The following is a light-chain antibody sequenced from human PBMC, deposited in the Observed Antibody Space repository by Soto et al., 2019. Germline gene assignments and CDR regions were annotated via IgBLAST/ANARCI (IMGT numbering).Light chain of an antibody. Sequence: QSALTQPASVSGSPGQSITISCIGTSNDVGGYNYVSWYQQHPGKAPKLMIYEVNNRPSGVSNRFSGSKSGNTASLTISGLQSEDEAHYYCSSYTPSTTPVVFGGGTKLTVL. V-gene: IGLV2-14*01. CDR1: SNDVGGYNY. CDR3: SSYTPSTTPVV. J-gene: IGLJ2*01. CDR2: EVN.